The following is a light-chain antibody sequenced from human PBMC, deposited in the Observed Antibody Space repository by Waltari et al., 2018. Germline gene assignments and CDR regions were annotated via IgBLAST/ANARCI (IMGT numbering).Light chain of an antibody. J-gene: IGKJ2*01. CDR1: QGVLFTSNNNNY. CDR2: WAS. CDR3: QQYYSAPYT. Sequence: DIVMTQSPDSRAVSLGERATINCKSSQGVLFTSNNNNYLAWYQQKSGQPPNLLLYWASTRRSGVPDRFSGSGSGTDFTLTISSLQAEDVAVYYCQQYYSAPYTFGQGTKLEIK. V-gene: IGKV4-1*01.